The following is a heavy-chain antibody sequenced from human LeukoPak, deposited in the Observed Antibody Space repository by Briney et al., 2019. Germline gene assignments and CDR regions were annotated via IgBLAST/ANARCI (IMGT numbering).Heavy chain of an antibody. V-gene: IGHV3-48*02. CDR1: GFTFSSYS. CDR3: ARSAYYLDY. J-gene: IGHJ4*02. CDR2: ISSGSSTI. Sequence: GGSLRLSCAASGFTFSSYSMNWVRQAPGKGLEWISYISSGSSTIYYADSVKGRFTISRDNAKNPVYLQMNSLRDGDTALYYCARSAYYLDYWGQGTLVTVSS. D-gene: IGHD3-16*01.